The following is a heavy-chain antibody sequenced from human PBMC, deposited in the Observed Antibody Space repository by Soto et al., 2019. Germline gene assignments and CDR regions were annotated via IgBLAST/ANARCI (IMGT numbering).Heavy chain of an antibody. Sequence: DVQLLESGGGLVQPGGSLRLSCAASGFTFSTYAMTWVRQAPGKGLEWFSTISGSGDSSYYADSVRGRFTISRDNSKNTLHLQMHSLRAEDTAVYYCANHGRYSDWLGGYWGQGTLVTVSS. J-gene: IGHJ4*02. CDR3: ANHGRYSDWLGGY. CDR2: ISGSGDSS. V-gene: IGHV3-23*01. CDR1: GFTFSTYA. D-gene: IGHD3-9*01.